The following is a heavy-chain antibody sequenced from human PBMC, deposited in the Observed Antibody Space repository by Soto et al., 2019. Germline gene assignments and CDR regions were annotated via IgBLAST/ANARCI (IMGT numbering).Heavy chain of an antibody. J-gene: IGHJ6*02. D-gene: IGHD3-10*01. CDR1: GGSFRCYY. CDR2: INHSGSS. CDR3: ARGEITLLGGMDV. Sequence: SETLSLTCTVSGGSFRCYYWGWVRQPPGKGLEWIGEINHSGSSNYHPSLKSRVTISVATSKNQFSLTVNSVTPADTAVYYCARGEITLLGGMDVWGQGTTVTVSS. V-gene: IGHV4-34*01.